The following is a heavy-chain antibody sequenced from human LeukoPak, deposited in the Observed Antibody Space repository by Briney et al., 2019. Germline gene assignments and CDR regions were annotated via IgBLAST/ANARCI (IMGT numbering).Heavy chain of an antibody. CDR2: IKRDGSEK. J-gene: IGHJ4*02. V-gene: IGHV3-7*01. CDR3: AKEIWPTVTIPGRTYFDY. D-gene: IGHD4-17*01. CDR1: GFTFNRYW. Sequence: GGSLRLSCAASGFTFNRYWMSWVCQAPGKGLEWVANIKRDGSEKYYVDSVKGRFTISRDNAKNSLYLQMNSLRAEDTAVYYCAKEIWPTVTIPGRTYFDYWGQGTLVTVSS.